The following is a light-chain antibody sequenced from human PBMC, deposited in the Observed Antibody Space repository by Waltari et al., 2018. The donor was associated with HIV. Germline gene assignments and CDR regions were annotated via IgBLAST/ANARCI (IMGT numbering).Light chain of an antibody. V-gene: IGKV3-15*01. CDR1: QSVSSH. Sequence: EVVMTQSPATLSVSPGERATLSCRASQSVSSHLAWYQQRPGQSPRLLIYGASTRATGIPDRFSGSGSGTEFTLTISSLQSEDFALYYCQHYDRWPWGFGQGTKVEIK. CDR2: GAS. CDR3: QHYDRWPWG. J-gene: IGKJ1*01.